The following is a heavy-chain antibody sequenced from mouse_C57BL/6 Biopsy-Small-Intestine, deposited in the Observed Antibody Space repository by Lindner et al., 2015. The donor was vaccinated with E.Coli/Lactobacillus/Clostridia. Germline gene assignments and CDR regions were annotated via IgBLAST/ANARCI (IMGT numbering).Heavy chain of an antibody. CDR1: GYTFTDYY. CDR2: VNPSNGDT. V-gene: IGHV1-26*01. Sequence: VQLQESGPELVKPGTSVKMSCKASGYTFTDYYMNWVRQSHGKSLEWIGRVNPSNGDTNYNQKFKGRATLTADKSSSTAYMHLSSLTSEDSAVYFCARGGSYSNYRYFDVWGAGATVTVSS. J-gene: IGHJ1*01. CDR3: ARGGSYSNYRYFDV. D-gene: IGHD2-5*01.